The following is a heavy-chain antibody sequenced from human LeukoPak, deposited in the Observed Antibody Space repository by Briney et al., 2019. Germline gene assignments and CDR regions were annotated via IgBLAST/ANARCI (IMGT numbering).Heavy chain of an antibody. CDR2: INPNNGTT. Sequence: ASVKVSCKASGYTFTSYDINWVRQAAGQGLEWMGWINPNNGTTDYAQKFQGRVTVTRDTSISTAYMDLSSLRSDDTAVYYCARGRGGGHFDYWGQGTLVTVSS. CDR1: GYTFTSYD. J-gene: IGHJ4*02. V-gene: IGHV1-8*01. CDR3: ARGRGGGHFDY. D-gene: IGHD3-10*01.